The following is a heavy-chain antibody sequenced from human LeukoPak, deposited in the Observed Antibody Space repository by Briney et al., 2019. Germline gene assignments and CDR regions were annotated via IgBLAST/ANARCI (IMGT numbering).Heavy chain of an antibody. V-gene: IGHV1-2*02. J-gene: IGHJ4*02. CDR1: GFTFTGHY. D-gene: IGHD7-27*01. Sequence: ASVKVSCKASGFTFTGHYMHWVRQAPGQGLEWMGWIHAGRGDTNYAQKFQGRFTMTRDTSINTLFMELSSLRSDDTAVYYCARDENWGPDYWGQGTLGTVSS. CDR3: ARDENWGPDY. CDR2: IHAGRGDT.